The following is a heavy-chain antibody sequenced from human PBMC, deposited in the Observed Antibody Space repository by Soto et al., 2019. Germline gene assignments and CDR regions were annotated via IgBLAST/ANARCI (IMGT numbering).Heavy chain of an antibody. Sequence: QVQLVESGGGVVQPGRSLRLSCAASGFTFSSYGMHWVRQAPGKGLEWVAVIWYDGSNKYYADSVKGRFTISRDNSKNTLYLQMNSLRAEDTAVYYCARDSTHYYDSSGYSDYWGQGTLVTVSS. D-gene: IGHD3-22*01. V-gene: IGHV3-33*01. CDR3: ARDSTHYYDSSGYSDY. CDR1: GFTFSSYG. CDR2: IWYDGSNK. J-gene: IGHJ4*02.